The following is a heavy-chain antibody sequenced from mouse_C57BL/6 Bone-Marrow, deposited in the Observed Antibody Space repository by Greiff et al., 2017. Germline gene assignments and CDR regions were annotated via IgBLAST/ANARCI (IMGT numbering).Heavy chain of an antibody. D-gene: IGHD2-2*01. J-gene: IGHJ4*01. CDR3: ARGGLPYAMDY. CDR2: ISYDGSK. V-gene: IGHV3-6*01. CDR1: GYSITSGYY. Sequence: EVKLQESGPGLVKPSQSLSLTCSVTGYSITSGYYWNWIRQFPGNKLEWMGYISYDGSKNYNPSLKNRISITRDTSKNQFFLKLNSVTTEDTATYYCARGGLPYAMDYWGQGTSVTVSS.